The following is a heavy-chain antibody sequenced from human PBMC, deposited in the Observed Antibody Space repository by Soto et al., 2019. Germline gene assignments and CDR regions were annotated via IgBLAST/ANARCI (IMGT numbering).Heavy chain of an antibody. Sequence: EVQLVESGGGLVQPGGSLRLSCAASGFDFSNSWIHWVRQGPGKGLVWVSHINSDGSGTTYADSVKGRFTISRDNAKNTVYLQMNSLRAEDTAVYYCAKDTAYAMDVWGQGNTVTVSS. CDR1: GFDFSNSW. V-gene: IGHV3-74*01. D-gene: IGHD2-15*01. CDR3: AKDTAYAMDV. J-gene: IGHJ6*02. CDR2: INSDGSGT.